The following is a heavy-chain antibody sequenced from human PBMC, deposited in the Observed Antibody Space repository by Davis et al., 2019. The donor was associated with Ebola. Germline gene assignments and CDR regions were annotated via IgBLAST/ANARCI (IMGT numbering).Heavy chain of an antibody. CDR3: ARGTGAYDNSYYFSDAFDF. V-gene: IGHV4-34*01. Sequence: SETLSLTCTVSGGSISSYYWSWIRQPPGKGLEWIGEINHSGSTNYNPSLKSRVTMSVDTSKNQFSLKLSSVTAADTALYYCARGTGAYDNSYYFSDAFDFWGQGTKVTVSS. CDR1: GGSISSYY. D-gene: IGHD3-22*01. CDR2: INHSGST. J-gene: IGHJ3*01.